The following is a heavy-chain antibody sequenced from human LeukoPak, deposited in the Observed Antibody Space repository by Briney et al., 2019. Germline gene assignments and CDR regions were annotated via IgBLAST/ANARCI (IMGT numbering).Heavy chain of an antibody. CDR2: ISPDGTST. V-gene: IGHV3-64D*06. CDR1: GFMFSSNW. J-gene: IGHJ4*02. Sequence: GGSLRLSCAASGFMFSSNWTSWVRLAPGKRLEYVSPISPDGTSTYYADSVRGRFSISRDNSKNTLYHQMSSLRAEDTAVYYCVPKGTEGYWGQGTLVTVSS. CDR3: VPKGTEGY.